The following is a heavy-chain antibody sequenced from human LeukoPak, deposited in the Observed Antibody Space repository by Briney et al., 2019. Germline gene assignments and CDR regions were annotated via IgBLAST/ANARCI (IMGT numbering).Heavy chain of an antibody. V-gene: IGHV4-30-4*01. J-gene: IGHJ4*02. Sequence: SETLSLTCTVSGGSISSGDYYWIWIRQPPGKGPEWIGYIYYSGSTYYNPSLKRRVTISGDTSKNRFSLKVNSVTAADTAVYYCARGSWSSSIDYWGQGTLVTVSS. D-gene: IGHD6-6*01. CDR3: ARGSWSSSIDY. CDR2: IYYSGST. CDR1: GGSISSGDYY.